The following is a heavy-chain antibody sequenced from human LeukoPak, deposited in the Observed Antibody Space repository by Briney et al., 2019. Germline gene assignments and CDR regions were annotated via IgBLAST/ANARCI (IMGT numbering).Heavy chain of an antibody. V-gene: IGHV3-30*03. D-gene: IGHD2-21*02. J-gene: IGHJ4*02. CDR1: GFTFSSYG. Sequence: PGGSLRLSCAASGFTFSSYGMHWVRQAPGKGLEWVAVISYDGSNKYYADSVKGRFTISRDNSKNTLYLQMNSLRAEDTAVYYCARETVVVTEGLRGPFDYWGQGTLVTVSS. CDR2: ISYDGSNK. CDR3: ARETVVVTEGLRGPFDY.